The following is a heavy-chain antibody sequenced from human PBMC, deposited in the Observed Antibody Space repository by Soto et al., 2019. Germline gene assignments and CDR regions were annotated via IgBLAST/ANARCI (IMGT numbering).Heavy chain of an antibody. J-gene: IGHJ3*02. D-gene: IGHD3-10*01. CDR2: INSSGST. Sequence: QVQLQQWGAGLLKPSETLSLTCAVYAGSFTTYYWSWIRQPPGKGLEWIGEINSSGSTNYNPSLKRRLTISVDTSKTQFSLRLTSVTAADTAVYYCARIRARFSRSAFDIWGQGTMVTVSS. CDR3: ARIRARFSRSAFDI. V-gene: IGHV4-34*01. CDR1: AGSFTTYY.